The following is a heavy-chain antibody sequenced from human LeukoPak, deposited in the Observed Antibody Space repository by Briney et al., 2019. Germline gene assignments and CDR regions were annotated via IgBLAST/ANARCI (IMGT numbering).Heavy chain of an antibody. J-gene: IGHJ4*02. Sequence: GGSLRLSCAASGFTFSTYAMHWVRQAPGKGLEWVAVISYDGSNKYYADSVKGRFTISRDNSKNTLYLQMNSLRAEDTAVYYCARDPVGYCSSTSCYAADYWGQGTLVSVSS. V-gene: IGHV3-30-3*01. CDR2: ISYDGSNK. D-gene: IGHD2-2*01. CDR3: ARDPVGYCSSTSCYAADY. CDR1: GFTFSTYA.